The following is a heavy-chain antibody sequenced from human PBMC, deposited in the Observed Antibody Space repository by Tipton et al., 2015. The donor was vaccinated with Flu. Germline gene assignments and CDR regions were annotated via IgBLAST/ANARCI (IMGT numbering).Heavy chain of an antibody. D-gene: IGHD1-26*01. V-gene: IGHV4-59*01. CDR1: GGPISSYY. J-gene: IGHJ5*02. CDR2: IYYSGST. CDR3: ARGENDGAASSWFDP. Sequence: TLSLTCTVSGGPISSYYWSWIRQSPGKGLEWIGYIYYSGSTNYNPSLKRRVTISVDTSKNQFSLKLSSVTAADTAVYYCARGENDGAASSWFDPWGQGTLVPVPP.